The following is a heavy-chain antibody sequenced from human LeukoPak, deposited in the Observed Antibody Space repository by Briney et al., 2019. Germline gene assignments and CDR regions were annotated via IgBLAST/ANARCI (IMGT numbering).Heavy chain of an antibody. D-gene: IGHD6-13*01. CDR3: AVLGYSSSWYISHPFDY. CDR2: ISSSGSTI. J-gene: IGHJ4*02. CDR1: GFTSSSYE. Sequence: GGSLRLSCAASGFTSSSYEMNWVRQAPGKGLEWVSYISSSGSTIYYADSVKGRFTISRDNAKNSLYLQMNSLRAEDTAVYYCAVLGYSSSWYISHPFDYWGQGTLVTVSS. V-gene: IGHV3-48*03.